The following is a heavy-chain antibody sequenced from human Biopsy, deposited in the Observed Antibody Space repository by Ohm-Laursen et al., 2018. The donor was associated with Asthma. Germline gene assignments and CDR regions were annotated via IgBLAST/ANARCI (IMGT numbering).Heavy chain of an antibody. V-gene: IGHV1-69*04. Sequence: GASVKVSGKASGGSFSNFAFSWVRQAPGHGLEWMGTILTKFDITSYAEKFQGRVTITADKSTSTTYMELSRLRSEDTAVYYCARSYDTDSYPVLVLDYWGQGTLVTVSS. CDR3: ARSYDTDSYPVLVLDY. J-gene: IGHJ4*02. CDR1: GGSFSNFA. CDR2: ILTKFDIT. D-gene: IGHD3-22*01.